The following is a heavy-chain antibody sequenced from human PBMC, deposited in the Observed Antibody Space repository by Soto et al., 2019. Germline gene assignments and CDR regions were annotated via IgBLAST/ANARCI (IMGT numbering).Heavy chain of an antibody. CDR3: XXXXXXXSNWXDP. J-gene: IGHJ5*02. Sequence: EVQLLESGGGSVQPGDSLRLSCATSGFTFSNYAMSWVRQAPGKXXEWVSGISASGGSPYYADSVKGRFTXXRDDSRXTXXXXXXXXXXXXXXXXXXXXXXXXXSNWXDPWGQGTLVTVSS. V-gene: IGHV3-23*01. CDR2: ISASGGSP. CDR1: GFTFSNYA.